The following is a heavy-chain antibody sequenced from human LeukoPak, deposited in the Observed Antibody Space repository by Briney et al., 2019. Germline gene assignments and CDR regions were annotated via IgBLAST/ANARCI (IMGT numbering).Heavy chain of an antibody. CDR3: AKDREAVATRGFDY. J-gene: IGHJ4*02. Sequence: GGSLRLSCSASGFTFSNYWMSWVRQAPGKGLEWVANIKEDGSQRNYVDSVKGRFTISRDNAKNSLYLQMNSLRAEDTAVYYCAKDREAVATRGFDYWGQGTLVTVSS. CDR1: GFTFSNYW. D-gene: IGHD6-19*01. CDR2: IKEDGSQR. V-gene: IGHV3-7*05.